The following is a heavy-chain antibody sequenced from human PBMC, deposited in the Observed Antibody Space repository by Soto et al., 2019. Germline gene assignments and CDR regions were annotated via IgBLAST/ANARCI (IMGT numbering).Heavy chain of an antibody. V-gene: IGHV1-8*01. CDR2: MNPNSGNT. Sequence: ASVKVSCKASGYTFTSYDIHWVRQATGQGLEWMGWMNPNSGNTDYAQKFQGRVTMARNTSVSTAYMELSSLRSEDTAVYFCARRLCSGNSCSYYFDYWGQGALVTVSS. D-gene: IGHD2-15*01. J-gene: IGHJ4*02. CDR3: ARRLCSGNSCSYYFDY. CDR1: GYTFTSYD.